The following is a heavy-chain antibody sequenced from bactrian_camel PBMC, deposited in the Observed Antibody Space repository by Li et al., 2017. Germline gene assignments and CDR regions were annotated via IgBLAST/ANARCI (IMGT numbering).Heavy chain of an antibody. CDR1: GYTSC. D-gene: IGHD4*01. CDR2: IDESGRT. Sequence: VQLVESGGGVVQAGGSLRLSCVASGYTSCIGWFRQAPGKELEWVAGIDESGRTSYAESVKGRFTISSDNDQTTLYLQMNSLKEEDTAMYYCVGDYYIVDYSDYGPPCGGQGTQVTVS. J-gene: IGHJ4*01. CDR3: VGDYYIVDYSDYGPPC. V-gene: IGHV3S42*01.